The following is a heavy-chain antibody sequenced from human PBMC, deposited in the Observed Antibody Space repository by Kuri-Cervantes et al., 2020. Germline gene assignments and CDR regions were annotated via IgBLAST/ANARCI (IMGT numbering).Heavy chain of an antibody. Sequence: GSLRLSCAVLGASTGSSNWWSCVRQPPGKGLEWIGEIYLGGSSSYNPSLKSRVTILVDKSKNQFSLMLSSVTAADTAVYYCARAAILSNITADCGDNDCTYYCMDVWGKGTTVTVSS. D-gene: IGHD4-17*01. CDR2: IYLGGSS. CDR1: GASTGSSNW. CDR3: ARAAILSNITADCGDNDCTYYCMDV. V-gene: IGHV4-4*02. J-gene: IGHJ6*03.